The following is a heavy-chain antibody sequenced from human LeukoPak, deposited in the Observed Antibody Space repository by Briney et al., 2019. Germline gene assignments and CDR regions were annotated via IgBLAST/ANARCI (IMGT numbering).Heavy chain of an antibody. CDR3: ARRVGSGWPVQH. CDR1: GGSISNYY. CDR2: IYYSGAT. J-gene: IGHJ1*01. V-gene: IGHV4-59*08. D-gene: IGHD6-19*01. Sequence: KTSETLSLTCTVSGGSISNYYWSWIRQPPGKGLEWIGHIYYSGATKYNPSLKSRITISVDTSKNQFSLMLSSVTAEDTAVYYCARRVGSGWPVQHWGQGTLVTVSS.